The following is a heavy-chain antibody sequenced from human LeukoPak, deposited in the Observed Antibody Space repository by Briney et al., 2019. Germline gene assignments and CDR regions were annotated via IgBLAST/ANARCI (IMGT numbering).Heavy chain of an antibody. Sequence: GGSLRLFCLASGFTFDTYGMYWARQAPGKGLEWVAVIWHDGSNKYYTDSVKGRFTISRDNSKNTLYLQMNSLRAEDTAVYYCARDRSTGSYFYFDYWGQGALVTVSS. J-gene: IGHJ4*02. D-gene: IGHD6-19*01. CDR2: IWHDGSNK. CDR1: GFTFDTYG. CDR3: ARDRSTGSYFYFDY. V-gene: IGHV3-33*01.